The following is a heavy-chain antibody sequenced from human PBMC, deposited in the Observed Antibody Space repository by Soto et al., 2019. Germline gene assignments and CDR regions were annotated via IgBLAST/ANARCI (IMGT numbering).Heavy chain of an antibody. CDR3: ARDQSYSSSLERADY. Sequence: PGGSLRLSCAASGFTFSSYDMHWVRQATGKGLEWVSAIGTAGDTYYPGSVKGRFTISRENAKNSLYLQMNSLRAEDTAVYYCARDQSYSSSLERADYWGKGTLVTVSS. CDR2: IGTAGDT. V-gene: IGHV3-13*01. J-gene: IGHJ4*02. D-gene: IGHD6-6*01. CDR1: GFTFSSYD.